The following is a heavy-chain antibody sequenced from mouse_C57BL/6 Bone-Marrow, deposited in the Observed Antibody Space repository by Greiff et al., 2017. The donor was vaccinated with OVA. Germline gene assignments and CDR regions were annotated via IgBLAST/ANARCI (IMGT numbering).Heavy chain of an antibody. CDR1: GYSITSGYY. V-gene: IGHV3-6*01. D-gene: IGHD1-1*01. Sequence: EVKLQESGPGLVKPSQSLSLTCSVTGYSITSGYYWNWIRQFPGNKLEWMGYISYDGSNNYNPSLKNRISITRDTSKNQFFLKLNSVTTEDTATYYCARDISPMDYWGQGTSVTVSS. CDR2: ISYDGSN. CDR3: ARDISPMDY. J-gene: IGHJ4*01.